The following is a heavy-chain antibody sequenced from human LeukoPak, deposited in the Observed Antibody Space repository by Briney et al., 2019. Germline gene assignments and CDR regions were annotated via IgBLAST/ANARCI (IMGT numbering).Heavy chain of an antibody. D-gene: IGHD4-17*01. V-gene: IGHV1-2*02. CDR1: GYTFTVYY. CDR3: ARVLMTTVTTVFGY. CDR2: INPNSGGT. J-gene: IGHJ4*02. Sequence: ASVKVSCKASGYTFTVYYMHWVRQAPGQGLEWMGWINPNSGGTNYAQKFQGRVTMTRDTSISTAYMELSRLRSDDTAVYYCARVLMTTVTTVFGYWGQGTLVTVSS.